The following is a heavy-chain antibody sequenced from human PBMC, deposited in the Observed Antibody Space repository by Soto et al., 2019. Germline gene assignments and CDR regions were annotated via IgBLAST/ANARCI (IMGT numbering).Heavy chain of an antibody. CDR1: DGSISTNW. D-gene: IGHD6-19*01. V-gene: IGHV4-4*02. Sequence: QVQLQESGPGLVKPSGTLSLTCAVSDGSISTNWWSWVRQPPGKGLERVGESYHSGPTNSNPSLKGRVNILIDKSKIQLSLDLAAVTAADTGIYYCARHIAVPTTRGFDYWGQGTLVTLSS. J-gene: IGHJ4*02. CDR3: ARHIAVPTTRGFDY. CDR2: SYHSGPT.